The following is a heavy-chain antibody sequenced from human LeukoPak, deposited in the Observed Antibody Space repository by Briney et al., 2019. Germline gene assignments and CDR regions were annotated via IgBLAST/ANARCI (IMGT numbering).Heavy chain of an antibody. J-gene: IGHJ3*02. CDR3: ARDRYSGSYYDAFGI. V-gene: IGHV1-18*01. CDR2: ISAYNGNT. D-gene: IGHD1-26*01. Sequence: ASVKVSCKASGYTFTSYGISWVRQAPGQGLEWMGWISAYNGNTNYAQKLQGRVTMTTDTSTSTAYMELRSLRSDDTAVYYCARDRYSGSYYDAFGIWGQGTMVTVSS. CDR1: GYTFTSYG.